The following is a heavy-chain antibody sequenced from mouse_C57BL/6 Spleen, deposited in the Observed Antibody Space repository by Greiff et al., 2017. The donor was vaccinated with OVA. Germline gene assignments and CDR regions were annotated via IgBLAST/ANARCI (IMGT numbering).Heavy chain of an antibody. Sequence: EVKVEESGGGLVQPGGSMKLSCVASGFTISNYWMNWVRQSPEKGLEWVAQIRLKSDNYATHYAESVKGRFTISRDDSKSSVYLQMNNLRAEDTGIYYCSYFDYWGQGTTLTVSS. CDR3: SYFDY. CDR2: IRLKSDNYAT. CDR1: GFTISNYW. V-gene: IGHV6-3*01. J-gene: IGHJ2*01.